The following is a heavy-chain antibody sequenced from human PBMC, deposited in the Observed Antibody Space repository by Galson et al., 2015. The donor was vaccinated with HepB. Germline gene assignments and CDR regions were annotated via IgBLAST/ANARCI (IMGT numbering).Heavy chain of an antibody. CDR1: GFTFSSYG. J-gene: IGHJ4*02. CDR2: IWYDGSNK. V-gene: IGHV3-33*08. CDR3: LCLYSGSYESGDY. D-gene: IGHD1-26*01. Sequence: LRLSCAASGFTFSSYGMPWVRQAPGKGLEWVAVIWYDGSNKYYADSVKGRFTISRDNSKNTLYLQMNSLRAEDTAVYYCLCLYSGSYESGDYWGQGTLVTVSS.